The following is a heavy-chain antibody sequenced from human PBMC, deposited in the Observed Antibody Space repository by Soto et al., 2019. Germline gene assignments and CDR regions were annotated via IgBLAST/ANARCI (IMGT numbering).Heavy chain of an antibody. Sequence: SETLSLTCAVYGGSFSGYYWSWIRQPPGKGLEWIGEINHSGSTNYNPSLKSRVTISVDTSKNQFSLKLSSVTAADTAVYYCARGRQQLADFDYWGQGTLVTVSS. V-gene: IGHV4-34*01. CDR3: ARGRQQLADFDY. J-gene: IGHJ4*02. CDR2: INHSGST. CDR1: GGSFSGYY. D-gene: IGHD6-13*01.